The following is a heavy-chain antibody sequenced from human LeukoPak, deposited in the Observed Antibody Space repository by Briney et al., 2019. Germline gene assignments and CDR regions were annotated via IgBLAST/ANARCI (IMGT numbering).Heavy chain of an antibody. Sequence: SQTLSLTCAISGDSVSSNSAAWNWFRQSPSRGLEWLGGTYYRSKWYNDYAASVKSRITINPDTSKNQFSLQLNSVTPEDTAVYYCARVTLRYCDSTSCFNNWLDSWGQGTLVTVSS. J-gene: IGHJ5*01. D-gene: IGHD2-2*01. CDR1: GDSVSSNSAA. V-gene: IGHV6-1*01. CDR2: TYYRSKWYN. CDR3: ARVTLRYCDSTSCFNNWLDS.